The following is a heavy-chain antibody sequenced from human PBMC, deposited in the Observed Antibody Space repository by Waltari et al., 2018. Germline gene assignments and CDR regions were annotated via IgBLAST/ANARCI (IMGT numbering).Heavy chain of an antibody. CDR2: ISWNRGSI. Sequence: EVQLVESGGGLVQPGRSLRLSCAASGFTFDDYAMHWVRQATGKGLVWVSGISWNRGSIGYADSVKVRFTISRDNAKNSLYLQMNSLRAEDMALYYCAKDRRKVRGVTHPRAVDYYGMDVWGQGTTVTVSS. J-gene: IGHJ6*02. V-gene: IGHV3-9*03. D-gene: IGHD3-10*01. CDR1: GFTFDDYA. CDR3: AKDRRKVRGVTHPRAVDYYGMDV.